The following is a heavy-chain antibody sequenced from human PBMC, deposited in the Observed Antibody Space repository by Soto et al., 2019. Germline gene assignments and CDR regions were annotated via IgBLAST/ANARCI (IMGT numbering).Heavy chain of an antibody. Sequence: QVQVVESGGGVVQPGRSLRLSCAASGFTFSSSGMHWVRQAPGKGLQWLAVIWYDGSYKYNADSVKGRFTISRDNSKNMLYLKMNSLRAEDTAVYYCARGNWKYGYFDYWGQGTLVTVSS. CDR1: GFTFSSSG. CDR2: IWYDGSYK. CDR3: ARGNWKYGYFDY. V-gene: IGHV3-33*01. D-gene: IGHD1-7*01. J-gene: IGHJ4*02.